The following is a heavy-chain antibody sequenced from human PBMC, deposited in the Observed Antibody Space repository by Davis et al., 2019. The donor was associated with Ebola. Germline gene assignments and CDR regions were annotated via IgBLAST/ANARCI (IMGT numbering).Heavy chain of an antibody. CDR3: AGHQIGSYIDY. Sequence: MPSETLSLTCTVSGGPITSTYYWGSLRPPPGPELEWIGSVSPSGRANYNPPVKSRVNISVETSKNQFSLRLTSVTAAHAAVYYCAGHQIGSYIDYWGQGTLVTVSS. D-gene: IGHD2-15*01. J-gene: IGHJ4*02. CDR1: GGPITSTYY. V-gene: IGHV4-39*01. CDR2: VSPSGRA.